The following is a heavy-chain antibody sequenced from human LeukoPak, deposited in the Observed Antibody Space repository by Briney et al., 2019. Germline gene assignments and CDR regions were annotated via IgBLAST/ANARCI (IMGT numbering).Heavy chain of an antibody. CDR1: GFTFSNHW. D-gene: IGHD6-19*01. CDR3: AKGDLGVAGPLFDY. CDR2: ISGSGGST. Sequence: GGSLRLSCAASGFTFSNHWMHWVRQAPGKGLEWVSAISGSGGSTYYADSVKGRFTISRDNSKNTLYLQMNSLRAEDTAVYYCAKGDLGVAGPLFDYWGQGTLVTVSS. J-gene: IGHJ4*02. V-gene: IGHV3-23*01.